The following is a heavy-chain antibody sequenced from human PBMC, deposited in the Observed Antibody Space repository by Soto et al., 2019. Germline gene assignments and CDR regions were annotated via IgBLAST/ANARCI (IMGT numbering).Heavy chain of an antibody. V-gene: IGHV1-2*04. D-gene: IGHD2-2*01. CDR3: ARGSRIVVVPAAHYYYYYYMDV. CDR2: INPNSGGT. CDR1: GYTFTGYY. J-gene: IGHJ6*03. Sequence: ASVKVSCKASGYTFTGYYMHWVRQAPGQGLEWMGWINPNSGGTNYAQKFQGWVTMTMDTSISTAYMELSRLRSDDTAVYYCARGSRIVVVPAAHYYYYYYMDVWGKGTTVTVSS.